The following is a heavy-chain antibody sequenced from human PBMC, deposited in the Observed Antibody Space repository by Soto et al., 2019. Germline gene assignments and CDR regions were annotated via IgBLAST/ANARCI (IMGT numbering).Heavy chain of an antibody. CDR3: ARDGNPGYCSGGSCAEYFQH. CDR1: GFTVSSNY. Sequence: QLGGSLRLSCAASGFTVSSNYMSWVRQAPGKGLEWVSVIYSGGSTYYADSVKGRFTISRHNSKNTLYLQMNSLRAEDTAVYYCARDGNPGYCSGGSCAEYFQHWGQGTLVTVSS. V-gene: IGHV3-66*01. D-gene: IGHD2-15*01. J-gene: IGHJ1*01. CDR2: IYSGGST.